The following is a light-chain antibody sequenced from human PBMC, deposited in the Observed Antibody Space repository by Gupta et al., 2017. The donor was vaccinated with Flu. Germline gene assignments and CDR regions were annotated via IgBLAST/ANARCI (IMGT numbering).Light chain of an antibody. J-gene: IGKJ1*01. CDR1: ESIDRF. CDR2: DIS. V-gene: IGKV3D-11*02. CDR3: QGRSVAHPVWT. Sequence: EIVLTQSPVSLSSSPGERATLSCRASESIDRFLAWFQNKSGQAPRLLIYDISNRASGITERFSGSGAGTDFTLTISSLEPEDFAVYYCQGRSVAHPVWTFGQETKVEI.